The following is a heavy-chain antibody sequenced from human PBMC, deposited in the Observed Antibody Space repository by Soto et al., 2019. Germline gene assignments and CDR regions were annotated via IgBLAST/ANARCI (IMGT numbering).Heavy chain of an antibody. J-gene: IGHJ4*02. CDR2: IYYSGST. V-gene: IGHV4-59*01. CDR1: GGSISRYY. D-gene: IGHD3-16*01. CDR3: ARVWGYAFDY. Sequence: WETLSLTCTRSGGSISRYYWSVIRQPPGKGLEWIGYIYYSGSTNYNPSLKSRVTISVDTSKNQFSLKLSSVTAADTAVYYCARVWGYAFDYWGQGSLVTVS.